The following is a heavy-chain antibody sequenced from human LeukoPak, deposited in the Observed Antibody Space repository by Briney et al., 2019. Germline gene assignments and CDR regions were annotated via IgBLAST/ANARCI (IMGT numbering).Heavy chain of an antibody. CDR3: AGTRRYCSGGSCYNWFDP. CDR1: GGSISSDVYY. D-gene: IGHD2-15*01. CDR2: TYASGST. Sequence: SETLSLTCSVSGGSISSDVYYWSWIRQPAGKGRDWIGRTYASGSTTYNSSLKTRVTISIATAKNQFSRKGTSVTTADTAVYYCAGTRRYCSGGSCYNWFDPWGQGTLVTVSS. J-gene: IGHJ5*02. V-gene: IGHV4-61*02.